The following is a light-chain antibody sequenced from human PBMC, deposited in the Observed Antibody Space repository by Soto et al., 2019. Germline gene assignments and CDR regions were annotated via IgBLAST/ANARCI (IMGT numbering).Light chain of an antibody. Sequence: DIQMTQSPSTLSASVGDRVTITCRASQSFGRWLAWYQQKPGKAPELLIYKTSTLERGVPWRFSGSGSGTEFTLTISSLQPDDFATYYCQEYKTGPGYNFGQGTRLEIK. CDR2: KTS. CDR3: QEYKTGPGYN. J-gene: IGKJ2*01. CDR1: QSFGRW. V-gene: IGKV1-5*03.